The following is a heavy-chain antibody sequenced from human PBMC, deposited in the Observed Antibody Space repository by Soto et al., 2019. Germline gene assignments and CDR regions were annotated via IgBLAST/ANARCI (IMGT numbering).Heavy chain of an antibody. Sequence: ASVKVSCKASGYTFTSYGMSWVRQAPGQGLEWMGWISAYNGNTNYAQKLQGRVTMTTDTSTSTAYMELRSLRSDDTAVYYCARDWGYSSSPKPIYYYYYYMDVWGKGTTVTVSS. CDR3: ARDWGYSSSPKPIYYYYYYMDV. CDR1: GYTFTSYG. D-gene: IGHD6-6*01. CDR2: ISAYNGNT. J-gene: IGHJ6*03. V-gene: IGHV1-18*01.